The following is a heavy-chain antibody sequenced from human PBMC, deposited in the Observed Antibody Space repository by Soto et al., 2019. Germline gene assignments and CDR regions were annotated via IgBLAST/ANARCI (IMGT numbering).Heavy chain of an antibody. CDR3: ARDALDTAMATGGYFDY. D-gene: IGHD5-18*01. Sequence: QVQLVESGGGVVQPGRSLRLSCAASGFTFSSYAMHWVRQAPGKGLEWVAVISYDGSNKYYADSVKGRFTISRDNSKNXPYLQMNSLRAEDTAVYYCARDALDTAMATGGYFDYWGQGTLVTVSS. CDR1: GFTFSSYA. J-gene: IGHJ4*02. V-gene: IGHV3-30-3*01. CDR2: ISYDGSNK.